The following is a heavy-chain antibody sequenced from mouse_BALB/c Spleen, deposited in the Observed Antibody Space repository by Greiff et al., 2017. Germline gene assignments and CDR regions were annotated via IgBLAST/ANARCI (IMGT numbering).Heavy chain of an antibody. J-gene: IGHJ4*01. D-gene: IGHD1-2*01. V-gene: IGHV5-17*02. CDR3: ARSITTALYYAMDY. CDR1: GFTFSSFG. CDR2: ISSGSSTI. Sequence: EVMLVESGGGLVQPGGSRKLSCAASGFTFSSFGMHWVRQAPEKGLEWVAYISSGSSTIYYADTVKGRFTISRDNPKNTLFLQMTSLRSEDTAMYYCARSITTALYYAMDYWGQGTSVTVSS.